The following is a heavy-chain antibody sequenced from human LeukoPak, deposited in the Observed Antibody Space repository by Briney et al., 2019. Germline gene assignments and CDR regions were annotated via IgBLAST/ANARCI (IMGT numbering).Heavy chain of an antibody. CDR2: INPNSGGT. CDR1: GYTFTDDY. V-gene: IGHV1-2*02. J-gene: IGHJ4*02. CDR3: ARGGRSGNYRYFDF. D-gene: IGHD1-26*01. Sequence: ASVKVSCKASGYTFTDDYMYWVRQAPGQGREGMGWINPNSGGTNYAQKFQGRVTMTRDTSISTAYMELSSLTSDDTAVYYCARGGRSGNYRYFDFWGQGTLVTVSS.